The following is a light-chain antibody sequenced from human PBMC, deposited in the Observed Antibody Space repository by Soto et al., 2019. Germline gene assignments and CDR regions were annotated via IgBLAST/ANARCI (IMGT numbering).Light chain of an antibody. J-gene: IGLJ1*01. CDR3: SSYTNINTRARV. CDR2: EVT. Sequence: QSVLTQPASVSGSPGQSITISCTGTSGDIGSYNRVSWYQQHPGKAPKLIIYEVTDRPSGVSNRFSGSKSGNTASLTISGLQAEDEAEYYCSSYTNINTRARVFGTGTKLTV. V-gene: IGLV2-14*01. CDR1: SGDIGSYNR.